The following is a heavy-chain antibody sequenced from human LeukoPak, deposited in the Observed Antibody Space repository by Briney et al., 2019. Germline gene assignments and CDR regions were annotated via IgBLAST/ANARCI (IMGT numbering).Heavy chain of an antibody. Sequence: SETLSLTCAVYGGTFSGYYWSWIRQPPGQGLEWIGEINHSGSTNYNPSLKSRVTISVDTSKNQFSLKLSSVTAADTAVYYCARGRGGIAARFVDYWGQGTLVTVSS. CDR3: ARGRGGIAARFVDY. CDR1: GGTFSGYY. CDR2: INHSGST. J-gene: IGHJ4*02. V-gene: IGHV4-34*01. D-gene: IGHD6-6*01.